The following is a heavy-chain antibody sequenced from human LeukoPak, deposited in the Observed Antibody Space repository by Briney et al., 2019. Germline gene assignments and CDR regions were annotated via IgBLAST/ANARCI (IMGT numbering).Heavy chain of an antibody. Sequence: ASVKVSCKASGYTFTSYGISWVRQAPGQGLEWMGWINPNSGGTNYAQKFQGRVTMTRDTSISTAYMELSRLRSDDTAVYYCARDSTIFGVGYIGGGFDYWGQGTLVTVSS. CDR1: GYTFTSYG. CDR3: ARDSTIFGVGYIGGGFDY. V-gene: IGHV1-2*02. D-gene: IGHD3-3*01. J-gene: IGHJ4*02. CDR2: INPNSGGT.